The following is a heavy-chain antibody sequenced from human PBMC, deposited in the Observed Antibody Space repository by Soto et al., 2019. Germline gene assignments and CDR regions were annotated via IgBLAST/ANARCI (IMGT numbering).Heavy chain of an antibody. CDR3: ARQPLNDHGDYAALDY. CDR1: GYIFTSHW. CDR2: IWPGDSDT. J-gene: IGHJ4*02. V-gene: IGHV5-51*01. Sequence: VESLKISCKGSGYIFTSHWICCFLQMPVKGLEWMGIIWPGDSDTRYSPSFKGQVTFSADKSSSTAYLQWSSLQASDTAMYYCARQPLNDHGDYAALDYWGQGTLVTVSS. D-gene: IGHD4-17*01.